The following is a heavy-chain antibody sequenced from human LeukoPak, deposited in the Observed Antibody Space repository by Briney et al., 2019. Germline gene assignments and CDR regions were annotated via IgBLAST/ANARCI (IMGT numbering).Heavy chain of an antibody. CDR3: MAAAGYNYGQC. CDR2: LYIGGNT. J-gene: IGHJ4*02. Sequence: GGSLRLSCVASGLSVSNNYMNWVRQAPGEGLEWVSALYIGGNTYYVDSVRGRFTISRDNSKNTLYLQMNSLRAEDTAIYYCMAAAGYNYGQCWGQGTLVTVSS. CDR1: GLSVSNNY. V-gene: IGHV3-53*01. D-gene: IGHD5-18*01.